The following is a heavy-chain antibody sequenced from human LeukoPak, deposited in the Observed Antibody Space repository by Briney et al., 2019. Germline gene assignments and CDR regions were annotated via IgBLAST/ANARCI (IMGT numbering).Heavy chain of an antibody. CDR1: GGSFSGYY. V-gene: IGHV4-34*01. Sequence: SETLSLTCAVYGGSFSGYYWSWIRQPPGKGLEWIGEINHSGSTNYNPSLKSQVTISGDTSKNQFSLKLSSVTAADTAVYYCASYYYYDSSGAFDIWGQGTMVTVSS. D-gene: IGHD3-22*01. CDR2: INHSGST. J-gene: IGHJ3*02. CDR3: ASYYYYDSSGAFDI.